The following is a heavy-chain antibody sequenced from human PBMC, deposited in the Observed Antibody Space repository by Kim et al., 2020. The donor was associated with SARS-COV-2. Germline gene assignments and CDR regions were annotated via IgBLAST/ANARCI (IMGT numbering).Heavy chain of an antibody. CDR1: GASISSGGYY. D-gene: IGHD2-2*01. CDR3: ARTPRDRSSTSCYHFDY. CDR2: LSYSGFT. V-gene: IGHV4-31*03. Sequence: SETLSLTCTVSGASISSGGYYWSWIRQHPGQGLEWIGFLSYSGFTYYTPSLKSRLSTSVDTSKNQFSLKLTAVTAADTAVYYCARTPRDRSSTSCYHFDYWGQGLLVTVSS. J-gene: IGHJ4*02.